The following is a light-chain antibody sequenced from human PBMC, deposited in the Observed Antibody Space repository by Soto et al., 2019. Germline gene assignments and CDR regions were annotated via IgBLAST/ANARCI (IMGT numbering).Light chain of an antibody. CDR3: SSYTSSSTPHVV. Sequence: QSALTRPASVSGSPGQSITISCTGTGSDVGGYNYVSWYQHHPGKAPKLMIYEVSNRPSGVSNRFSGSKSGNTASLTISGLQAEDEADYYCSSYTSSSTPHVVFGGGTKLTVL. V-gene: IGLV2-14*01. CDR1: GSDVGGYNY. CDR2: EVS. J-gene: IGLJ2*01.